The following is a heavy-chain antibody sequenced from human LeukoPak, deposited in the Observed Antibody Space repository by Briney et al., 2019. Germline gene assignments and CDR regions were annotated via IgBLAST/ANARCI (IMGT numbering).Heavy chain of an antibody. V-gene: IGHV3-30-3*01. CDR2: ISYDGSNK. J-gene: IGHJ5*02. CDR1: GFTFSSYA. D-gene: IGHD4-17*01. Sequence: GGSLRLSCAASGFTFSSYAMHWVRQAPGKGRGWVAVISYDGSNKYYADSVKGRFTISRDNSKNTLYLQMNSLRAEDTAVYYCARAATTVPMYPVYNWYDPWGQGTLVTVSS. CDR3: ARAATTVPMYPVYNWYDP.